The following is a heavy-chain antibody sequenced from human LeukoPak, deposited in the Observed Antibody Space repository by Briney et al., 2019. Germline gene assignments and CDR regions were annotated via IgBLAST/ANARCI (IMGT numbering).Heavy chain of an antibody. V-gene: IGHV1-8*03. CDR3: ARDRSGNAFDI. Sequence: GASVKVSCKASGYTFTSYDINWVRQATGQGLEWMGWMNPNSGNTGYAQKFQGRVTITRNTSISTAYTELSSLRSEDTAVYYCARDRSGNAFDIWGQGTMVTVSS. CDR1: GYTFTSYD. D-gene: IGHD1-14*01. J-gene: IGHJ3*02. CDR2: MNPNSGNT.